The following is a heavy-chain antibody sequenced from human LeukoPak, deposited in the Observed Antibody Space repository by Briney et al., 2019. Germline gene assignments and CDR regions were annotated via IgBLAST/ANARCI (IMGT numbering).Heavy chain of an antibody. CDR1: GFTFSTYT. J-gene: IGHJ6*02. Sequence: GGSLRLSCAASGFTFSTYTMNWVRQAPGKGLEWVSSIRSSSSYIYYVDSVKGRFTISRDNAKNSLYLQMNSLRAEDTAVYYCARVSPAAPYYYYGMDVWGQGTTVTV. D-gene: IGHD2-2*01. CDR2: IRSSSSYI. V-gene: IGHV3-21*01. CDR3: ARVSPAAPYYYYGMDV.